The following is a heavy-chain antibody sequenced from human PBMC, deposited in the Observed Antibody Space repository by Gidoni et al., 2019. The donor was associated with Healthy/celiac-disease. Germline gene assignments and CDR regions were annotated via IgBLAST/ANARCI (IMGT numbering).Heavy chain of an antibody. J-gene: IGHJ5*02. CDR1: GGSISSSSYY. CDR2: IYYSGST. V-gene: IGHV4-39*01. CDR3: ASNSNTYYDYVWGSYRYNWFDP. Sequence: QLQLQESGPGLVKPSENLSLTCTVSGGSISSSSYYWGWIRQPPGKGLEWIGSIYYSGSTYYNPSLKSRVTISVDTSKNPFSLKLSSVTAADTAVYYCASNSNTYYDYVWGSYRYNWFDPWGQGTLVTVYS. D-gene: IGHD3-16*02.